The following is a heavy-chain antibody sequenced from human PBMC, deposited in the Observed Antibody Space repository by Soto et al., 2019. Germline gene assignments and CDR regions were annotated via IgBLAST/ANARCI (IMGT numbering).Heavy chain of an antibody. CDR1: GFTFSSYA. D-gene: IGHD6-6*01. J-gene: IGHJ5*02. CDR2: ISYDGSNK. V-gene: IGHV3-30-3*01. Sequence: GGSLRLSCAASGFTFSSYAMHWVRQAPGKGLEWVAVISYDGSNKYYADSVKGRFTISRDNSKNTLYLQMNSLRAEDTALYYCARDVQQLAEPGGWFDPWGQGTLVTVSS. CDR3: ARDVQQLAEPGGWFDP.